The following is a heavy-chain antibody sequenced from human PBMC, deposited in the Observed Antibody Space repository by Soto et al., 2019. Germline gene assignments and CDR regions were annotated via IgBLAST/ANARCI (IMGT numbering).Heavy chain of an antibody. V-gene: IGHV3-43D*04. J-gene: IGHJ4*02. CDR2: ISWDGGST. Sequence: GGSLRLSCAASGFTFDDYAMFWVRQAPGKGLEWVSVISWDGGSTYYGDSVRGRFTISRDNSKNALYLQMNSLRADDTALYYCAKGYFSGYYNVYFDYWGPGTLVTVSS. CDR1: GFTFDDYA. CDR3: AKGYFSGYYNVYFDY. D-gene: IGHD5-12*01.